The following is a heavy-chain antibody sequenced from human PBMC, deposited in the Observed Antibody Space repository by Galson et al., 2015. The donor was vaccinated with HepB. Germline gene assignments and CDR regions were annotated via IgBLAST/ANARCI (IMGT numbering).Heavy chain of an antibody. CDR2: ISNDGTEE. J-gene: IGHJ6*02. CDR3: AKVGEWCSRTRCYEVNNGMDV. Sequence: SLRLSCAASGFTFSPYAMHWVRQGPGKGLEWVAVISNDGTEEHYGDSVKGRFTISRDNSKNTLYLQMNTLRPEDTAVYYCAKVGEWCSRTRCYEVNNGMDVWGQGTTVIVSS. V-gene: IGHV3-30*04. CDR1: GFTFSPYA. D-gene: IGHD2-2*01.